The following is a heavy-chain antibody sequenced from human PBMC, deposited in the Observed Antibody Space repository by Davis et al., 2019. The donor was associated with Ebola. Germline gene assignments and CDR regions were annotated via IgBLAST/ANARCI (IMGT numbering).Heavy chain of an antibody. D-gene: IGHD1-26*01. CDR2: IKQDGREK. J-gene: IGHJ4*02. CDR3: ARSGYSGSYWGSC. CDR1: GFTFSSYW. V-gene: IGHV3-7*03. Sequence: PGGSLRLSCAASGFTFSSYWMSWVRQAPGKGLEWVANIKQDGREKYYVDSVKGRFTISRDNAKNSLYLQMNSLRAEDTAVYYCARSGYSGSYWGSCWGQGTLVTVSS.